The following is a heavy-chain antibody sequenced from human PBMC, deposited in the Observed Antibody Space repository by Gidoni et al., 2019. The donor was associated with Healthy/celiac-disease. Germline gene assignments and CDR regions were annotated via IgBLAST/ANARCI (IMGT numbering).Heavy chain of an antibody. V-gene: IGHV3-33*01. CDR3: ARAFESDGGNSEFDY. J-gene: IGHJ4*02. D-gene: IGHD2-15*01. CDR2: IWYDGSNK. Sequence: VRQAPGKGLEWVAVIWYDGSNKYYADSVKGRFTISRDNSKNTLYLQMNSLRAEDTAVYYCARAFESDGGNSEFDYWGQGTLVTVSS.